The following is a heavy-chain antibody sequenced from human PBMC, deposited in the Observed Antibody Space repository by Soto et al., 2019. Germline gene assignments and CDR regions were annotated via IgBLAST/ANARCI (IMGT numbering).Heavy chain of an antibody. D-gene: IGHD2-21*02. J-gene: IGHJ6*02. CDR1: GFTFSSYG. Sequence: PGGSLRLSCAASGFTFSSYGMHWVRQAPGKGLEWVAVIWYDGSNKYYADSVKGRFTISRDNSKNTLYLQMNSLRAEDTAVYYCARDGVYCGGDCYGYYYYYGMDGWGQGTTVTVAS. CDR2: IWYDGSNK. V-gene: IGHV3-33*01. CDR3: ARDGVYCGGDCYGYYYYYGMDG.